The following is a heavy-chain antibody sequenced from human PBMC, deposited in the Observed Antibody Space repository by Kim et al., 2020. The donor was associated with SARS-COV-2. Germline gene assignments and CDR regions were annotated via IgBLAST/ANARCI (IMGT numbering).Heavy chain of an antibody. CDR2: ISWNSGSI. V-gene: IGHV3-9*01. CDR1: GFTFDDYA. Sequence: GGSLRLSCAVSGFTFDDYAMHWVRQAPGKGLEWVSGISWNSGSIGYADSVKGRFTISRDNAKNSLYLQMNSLRAEDTALYYCAKDMRKRIAVADQGDYYYYGMDVWGQGTTVTVSS. D-gene: IGHD6-19*01. J-gene: IGHJ6*02. CDR3: AKDMRKRIAVADQGDYYYYGMDV.